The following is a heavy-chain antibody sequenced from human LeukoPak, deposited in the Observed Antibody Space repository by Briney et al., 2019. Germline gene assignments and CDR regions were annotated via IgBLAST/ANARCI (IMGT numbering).Heavy chain of an antibody. CDR1: GGTFSSYA. J-gene: IGHJ4*02. Sequence: ASVKVSCKASGGTFSSYAISWVRQAPGQGLEWMGGITPIFGTANYAQKFQGRVTITTDESTSTAYMELSSLRSEDTAVYYCAREGPYSGYEAYWGQGTLVTVSS. D-gene: IGHD5-12*01. CDR2: ITPIFGTA. V-gene: IGHV1-69*05. CDR3: AREGPYSGYEAY.